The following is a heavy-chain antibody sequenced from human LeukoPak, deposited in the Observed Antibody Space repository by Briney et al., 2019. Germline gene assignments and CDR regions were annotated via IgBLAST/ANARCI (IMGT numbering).Heavy chain of an antibody. CDR1: GFSFSNYA. D-gene: IGHD2/OR15-2a*01. J-gene: IGHJ2*01. Sequence: GGSLRLSCAASGFSFSNYAMHWVRQAPGKGLAWVAVISYDGSNKYYADSVKGRFTISRDNSKNTLYLQMNSLRAEDTAVYYCAKGGALSYFDLWGRGTLVTVSS. CDR3: AKGGALSYFDL. V-gene: IGHV3-30-3*01. CDR2: ISYDGSNK.